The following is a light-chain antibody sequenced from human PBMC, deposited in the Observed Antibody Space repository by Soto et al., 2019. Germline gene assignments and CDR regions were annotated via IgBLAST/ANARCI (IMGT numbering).Light chain of an antibody. J-gene: IGKJ4*01. Sequence: EIVLTQSPGTLSLSPGERATLSCRASQSVSYTYLAWYQQKPGRAPRLLIYGASSRATGIPDRFSGSGSGTDFTITISRLEPEDFAVYYCQHYGSLVLTFGGGTKVEIK. CDR3: QHYGSLVLT. CDR1: QSVSYTY. CDR2: GAS. V-gene: IGKV3-20*01.